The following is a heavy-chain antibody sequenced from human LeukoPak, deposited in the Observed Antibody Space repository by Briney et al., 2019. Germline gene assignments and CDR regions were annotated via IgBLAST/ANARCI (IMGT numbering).Heavy chain of an antibody. Sequence: GGSLRLSCVASEFTFRSYDMHWVRQAPGKGLEWVAVISYDGSNKDYADSVEGRFTISRDNTKNTLFLQMNSLRAEDTAVYYCARDLSGVAGYTYGRGIDYWGQGTLVTVSS. CDR3: ARDLSGVAGYTYGRGIDY. CDR1: EFTFRSYD. CDR2: ISYDGSNK. V-gene: IGHV3-30*03. D-gene: IGHD5-18*01. J-gene: IGHJ4*02.